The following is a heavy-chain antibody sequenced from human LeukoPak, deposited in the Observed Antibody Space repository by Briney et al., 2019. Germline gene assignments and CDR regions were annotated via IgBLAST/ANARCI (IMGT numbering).Heavy chain of an antibody. D-gene: IGHD6-13*01. Sequence: GASVTVSFKASGYTFTSYYIHWVRQAPGQGLEGMGIINPSGGGTTYAQNFQGRVTMTRDTSTSTVYMELSSLRSEDTAVYSCAREGKIEAAAPFDYWGQGTLVTVSS. J-gene: IGHJ4*02. CDR2: INPSGGGT. V-gene: IGHV1-46*01. CDR1: GYTFTSYY. CDR3: AREGKIEAAAPFDY.